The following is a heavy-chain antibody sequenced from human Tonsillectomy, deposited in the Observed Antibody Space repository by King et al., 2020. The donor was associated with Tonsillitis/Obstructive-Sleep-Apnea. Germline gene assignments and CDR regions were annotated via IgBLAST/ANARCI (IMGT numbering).Heavy chain of an antibody. J-gene: IGHJ6*03. CDR1: GFIFSSYW. V-gene: IGHV3-7*01. Sequence: VQLVESGGGLVQPGGSLRLSCAASGFIFSSYWMSWVRQAPGKGLEWVANIKQDGSETYYVDSVKGRFTISRDNAKNSLYLQMNSLRAEDTAVYYCARERGYSAYYYYYYMDVWGKGTTVTVFS. D-gene: IGHD5-12*01. CDR2: IKQDGSET. CDR3: ARERGYSAYYYYYYMDV.